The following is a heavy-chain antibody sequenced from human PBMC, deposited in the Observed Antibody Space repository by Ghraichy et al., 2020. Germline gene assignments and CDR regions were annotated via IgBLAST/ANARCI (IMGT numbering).Heavy chain of an antibody. CDR3: ARDEGRYLFNYFDF. CDR1: GFTFNTHT. V-gene: IGHV1-3*01. J-gene: IGHJ4*02. CDR2: ISAVNGKT. D-gene: IGHD3-16*02. Sequence: ASVKVSCRTSGFTFNTHTIHWVRQAPGQSLEWMGGISAVNGKTIFSQKFQDRITITRDTAATTAYMELTGLKSEDTAVYFCARDEGRYLFNYFDFWGQGTLVTVSS.